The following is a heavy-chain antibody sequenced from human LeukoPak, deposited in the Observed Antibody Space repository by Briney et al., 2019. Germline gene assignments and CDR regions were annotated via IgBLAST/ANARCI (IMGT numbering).Heavy chain of an antibody. D-gene: IGHD2-15*01. CDR3: ARAPPYCSGGACYFDS. CDR2: IWYDGNNK. Sequence: GGSLRLSCAASGFTFSSYGMHWVRQAPGKGLEWVAVIWYDGNNKYYADSVKGRFTISRDNSKNTLFLQMNSLSADDTAVYYCARAPPYCSGGACYFDSWGQGTLVTVSS. CDR1: GFTFSSYG. J-gene: IGHJ4*02. V-gene: IGHV3-33*01.